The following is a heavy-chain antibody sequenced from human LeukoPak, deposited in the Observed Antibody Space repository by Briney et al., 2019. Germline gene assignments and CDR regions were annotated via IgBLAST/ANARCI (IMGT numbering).Heavy chain of an antibody. D-gene: IGHD3-22*01. CDR1: GYTFTSYY. V-gene: IGHV1-46*01. CDR3: ARYDSSGYYYESAFDP. J-gene: IGHJ5*02. Sequence: ASVKVSCKASGYTFTSYYMHWVRQAPGQGLEWMGIINPSGGSTSYAQKFQGRVTITRDTSASTAYMELSSLRSEDTAVYYCARYDSSGYYYESAFDPWGQGTLVTVSS. CDR2: INPSGGST.